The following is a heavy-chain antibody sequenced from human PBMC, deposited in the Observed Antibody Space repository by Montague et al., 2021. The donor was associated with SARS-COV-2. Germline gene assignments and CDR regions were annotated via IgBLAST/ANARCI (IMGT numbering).Heavy chain of an antibody. Sequence: LRLSCAASGFTFSSYAMSWVRQAPGKGLEWVSAISGSGGSTYYADSVKGRFTISRDNFKNTLYLQMNSLRAEDTAVYYCAKASWIQLWFRTPYFDYWGQGTLVTVSS. V-gene: IGHV3-23*01. J-gene: IGHJ4*02. CDR1: GFTFSSYA. CDR2: ISGSGGST. CDR3: AKASWIQLWFRTPYFDY. D-gene: IGHD5-18*01.